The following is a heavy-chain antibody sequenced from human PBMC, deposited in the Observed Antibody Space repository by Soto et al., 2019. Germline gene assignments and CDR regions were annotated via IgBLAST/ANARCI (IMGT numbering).Heavy chain of an antibody. Sequence: SETLSHTCTVSGGSVSNSSHYWTWIRQPPGKGLEWIGYVYYTGSTNYNPSLHSRVTISVDTSKNQFSLTLSSVTAADTAVYYCARGDGFWSGYSYLNYWGQGTPVTVSS. CDR3: ARGDGFWSGYSYLNY. V-gene: IGHV4-61*01. CDR2: VYYTGST. D-gene: IGHD3-3*01. J-gene: IGHJ4*02. CDR1: GGSVSNSSHY.